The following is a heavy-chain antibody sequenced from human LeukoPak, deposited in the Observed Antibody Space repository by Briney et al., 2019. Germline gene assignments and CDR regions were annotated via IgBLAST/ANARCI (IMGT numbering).Heavy chain of an antibody. D-gene: IGHD3-10*01. CDR1: GYTFTSYD. CDR2: MNPNSSNT. V-gene: IGHV1-8*01. Sequence: ASVKVSCKVSGYTFTSYDINWVRQATGHGREWLGWMNPNSSNTGYAQKFQGGVTMTRNTSISTAYMELSSLRSEDTAVYYCARGYDYGSGTINWFDPWGQGTLVTVSS. CDR3: ARGYDYGSGTINWFDP. J-gene: IGHJ5*02.